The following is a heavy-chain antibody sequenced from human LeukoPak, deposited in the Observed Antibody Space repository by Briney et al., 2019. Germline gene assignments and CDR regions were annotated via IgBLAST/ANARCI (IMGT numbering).Heavy chain of an antibody. Sequence: ASVKVSCKASGYTFTSYYMHWVRQAPGQGLEWLGWISVSNGKTDIAQKVQGRITMTTETSTSTAYLELRSLRSDDTAVYYCARVPFLYYDFWSGYPSGNWDGSWGQGTLVTVSS. J-gene: IGHJ4*02. V-gene: IGHV1-18*04. CDR2: ISVSNGKT. CDR3: ARVPFLYYDFWSGYPSGNWDGS. D-gene: IGHD3-3*01. CDR1: GYTFTSYY.